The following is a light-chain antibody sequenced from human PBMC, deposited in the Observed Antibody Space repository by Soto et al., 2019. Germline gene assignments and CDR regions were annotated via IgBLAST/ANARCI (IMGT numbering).Light chain of an antibody. Sequence: EIVLTQSPGTLTLSPGERATLSCRASQSVSSSYLAWYQQKPGQAPRLLIYGASSRATGIPDRFSGSGSGKDLTLTISRLAPEDFAVYCWQQYGSSPWTFGQGTKVEIK. J-gene: IGKJ1*01. CDR3: QQYGSSPWT. CDR1: QSVSSSY. V-gene: IGKV3-20*01. CDR2: GAS.